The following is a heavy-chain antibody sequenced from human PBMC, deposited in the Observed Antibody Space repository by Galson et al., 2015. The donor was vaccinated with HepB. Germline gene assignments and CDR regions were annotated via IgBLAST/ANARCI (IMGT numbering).Heavy chain of an antibody. CDR1: GYTFTAYY. V-gene: IGHV1-2*02. CDR3: ARSGTGWAANWLDP. D-gene: IGHD6-19*01. CDR2: MNPQNGAT. Sequence: SVKVSCKASGYTFTAYYMHWVRQAPGQGLEWVGWMNPQNGATTYAQKFQGRVTMTSDTSINTAYMDLISLRSDDTAPYFCARSGTGWAANWLDPWGPGTLVTVSS. J-gene: IGHJ5*02.